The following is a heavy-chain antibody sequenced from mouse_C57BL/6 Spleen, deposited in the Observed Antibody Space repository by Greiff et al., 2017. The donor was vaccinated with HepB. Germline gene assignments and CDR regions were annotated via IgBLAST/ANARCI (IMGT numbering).Heavy chain of an antibody. Sequence: QVQLQQSGPELVKPGASVKISCKASGYAFSSSWMNWVKQRPGKGLEWIGRIYPGDGDTNYNGKFKGKATLTAAKSSSTAYMQLSSLTSEDSAVYFCARSAGRDGKYAMDYWGQGTSVTVSS. D-gene: IGHD3-1*01. CDR3: ARSAGRDGKYAMDY. J-gene: IGHJ4*01. CDR1: GYAFSSSW. CDR2: IYPGDGDT. V-gene: IGHV1-82*01.